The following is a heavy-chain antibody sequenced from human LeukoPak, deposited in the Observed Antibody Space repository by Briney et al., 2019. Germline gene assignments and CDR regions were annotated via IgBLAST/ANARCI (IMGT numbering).Heavy chain of an antibody. J-gene: IGHJ6*02. Sequence: PGGSLRLSCAASGFTFSSYGMHWVRQAPGKGLEWVGFIRSKAYGGTTEYAASVKGRFTISRDDSKSIAYLQMNSLKTEDTAVYYCTRDGERWSSGPGLYYYYGMDVWGQGTTVTVSS. CDR1: GFTFSSYG. CDR3: TRDGERWSSGPGLYYYYGMDV. V-gene: IGHV3-49*04. CDR2: IRSKAYGGTT. D-gene: IGHD6-19*01.